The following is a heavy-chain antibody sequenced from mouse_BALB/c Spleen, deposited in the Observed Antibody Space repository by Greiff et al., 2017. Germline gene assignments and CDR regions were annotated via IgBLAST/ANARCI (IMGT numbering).Heavy chain of an antibody. CDR3: AIYYDYDGFAY. V-gene: IGHV3-2*02. D-gene: IGHD2-4*01. J-gene: IGHJ3*01. CDR1: GYSITSDYA. Sequence: EVKLQESGPGLVKPSQSLSLTCTVTGYSITSDYAWNWIRQFPGNKLEWMGYISYSGSTSYNPSLKSRISITRDTSKNQFFLQLNSVTTEDTATYYCAIYYDYDGFAYWGQGTLVTVSA. CDR2: ISYSGST.